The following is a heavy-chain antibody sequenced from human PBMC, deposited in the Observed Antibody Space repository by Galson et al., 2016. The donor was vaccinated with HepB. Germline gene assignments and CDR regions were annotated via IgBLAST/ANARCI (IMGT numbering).Heavy chain of an antibody. CDR1: GFTLSTYW. Sequence: SLRLSCAASGFTLSTYWMTWVRQAPGKGLEWVGFIRSNTYGGTTDYAASVKGRFSISRDDSKSIAYLQMNSLKTEDTAVYYCTRGGTIAPAYWGQGILVIVSS. CDR2: IRSNTYGGTT. D-gene: IGHD3-3*01. V-gene: IGHV3-49*04. CDR3: TRGGTIAPAY. J-gene: IGHJ4*02.